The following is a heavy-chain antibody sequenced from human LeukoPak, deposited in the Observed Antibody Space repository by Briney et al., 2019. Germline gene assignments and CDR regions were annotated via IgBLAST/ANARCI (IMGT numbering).Heavy chain of an antibody. CDR1: GFTFSSYT. CDR3: AKDLSVDTAGYDY. V-gene: IGHV3-21*01. Sequence: GGSLRLSCAASGFTFSSYTMNWVRQAPGKGREWVSSISSSSSHIYYTDSVKGRFTISRDNAKTSLNLQVNSLRAEDTAVYYCAKDLSVDTAGYDYWGQGTLVTVSS. D-gene: IGHD5-18*01. J-gene: IGHJ4*02. CDR2: ISSSSSHI.